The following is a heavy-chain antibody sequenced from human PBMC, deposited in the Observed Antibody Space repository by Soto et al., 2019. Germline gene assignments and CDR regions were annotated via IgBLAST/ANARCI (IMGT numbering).Heavy chain of an antibody. J-gene: IGHJ4*02. V-gene: IGHV3-64D*08. CDR2: IGSNGGST. D-gene: IGHD2-21*02. CDR1: GFTFSSYA. Sequence: GGSLRLSCSASGFTFSSYAMHWVRQAPGKGLEYVSAIGSNGGSTYYADSVKGRFTISRDNSKHTLYIQMSRLRAEDTAVYYCVKDLLIVVVTAAFGYWGQGTLVTVSS. CDR3: VKDLLIVVVTAAFGY.